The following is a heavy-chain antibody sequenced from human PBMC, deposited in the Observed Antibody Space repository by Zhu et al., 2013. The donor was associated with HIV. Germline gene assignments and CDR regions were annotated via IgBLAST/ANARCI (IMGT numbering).Heavy chain of an antibody. Sequence: QVQLVQSGAEVKRPGSSVKVSCKASGGTFSSTGINWVRQAPGQGLEWMGWIMPMFGIPNYAQKFQGRVTITADESTGTAYMELSSLTSQDTAIYYCARDRRQMGFDYWGQGTLVTVSS. J-gene: IGHJ4*02. CDR3: ARDRRQMGFDY. CDR2: IMPMFGIP. CDR1: GGTFSSTG. D-gene: IGHD1-26*01. V-gene: IGHV1-69*12.